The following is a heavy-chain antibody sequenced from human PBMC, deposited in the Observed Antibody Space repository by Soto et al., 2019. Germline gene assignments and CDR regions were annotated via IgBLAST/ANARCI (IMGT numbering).Heavy chain of an antibody. V-gene: IGHV3-30*18. CDR1: GFTFSSYG. D-gene: IGHD6-19*01. CDR2: ISYDGSNK. CDR3: AKDGGSGWSGNYYYMDV. J-gene: IGHJ6*03. Sequence: GGSLRLSCAASGFTFSSYGMHWVRQAPGKGLEWVAVISYDGSNKYYADSVKGRFTISRDNSKNTLYLQMNSLRAEDTAVYYCAKDGGSGWSGNYYYMDVWGKGTTVTVSS.